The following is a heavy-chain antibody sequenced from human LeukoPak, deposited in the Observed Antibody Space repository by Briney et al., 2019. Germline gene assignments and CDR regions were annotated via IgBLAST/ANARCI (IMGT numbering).Heavy chain of an antibody. CDR3: ASGISSGYYYY. J-gene: IGHJ4*02. CDR2: ISSSSSYI. V-gene: IGHV3-21*01. CDR1: GFTFSSYS. D-gene: IGHD3-22*01. Sequence: GGSLRLSCPASGFTFSSYSTNWVGQAPGRGLEWVSSISSSSSYIYYADSVKGRFTISRDNAKNSLYLQMNSLRAEDTAVYYCASGISSGYYYYWGQGTLVTVSS.